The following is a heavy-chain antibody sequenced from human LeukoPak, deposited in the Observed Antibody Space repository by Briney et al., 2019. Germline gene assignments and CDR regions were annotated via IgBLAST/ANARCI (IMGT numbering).Heavy chain of an antibody. CDR3: TTIKSHTAFDY. CDR1: GFTFSSYA. Sequence: PGGSLRLSCAASGFTFSSYAMHWVRQAPGKGLEWVSYISSSGNIIYYVDSVKGRFTISRDNAKNSLYLQMNSLKTEDTAVYYCTTIKSHTAFDYWGQGTLVTVSS. V-gene: IGHV3-48*04. J-gene: IGHJ4*02. D-gene: IGHD4-11*01. CDR2: ISSSGNII.